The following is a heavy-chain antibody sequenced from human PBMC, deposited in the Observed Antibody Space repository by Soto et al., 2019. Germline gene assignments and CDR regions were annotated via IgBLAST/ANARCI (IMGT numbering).Heavy chain of an antibody. D-gene: IGHD5-12*01. CDR2: IIPILGIA. CDR1: GGTFSSYT. V-gene: IGHV1-69*02. CDR3: ARVGLEMATMQPNSIPPTQSNAFDI. J-gene: IGHJ3*02. Sequence: ASVKVSCKASGGTFSSYTISWVRQAPGQGLEWMGRIIPILGIANYAQKFQGRVTITADKSTSTAYMELSSLRSEDTAVYYCARVGLEMATMQPNSIPPTQSNAFDIWGQGTMVTVSS.